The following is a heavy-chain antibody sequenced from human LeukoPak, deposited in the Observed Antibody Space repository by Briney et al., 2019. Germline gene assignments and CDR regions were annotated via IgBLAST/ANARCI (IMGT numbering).Heavy chain of an antibody. J-gene: IGHJ4*02. Sequence: GESLKISCKGSGYSFTSYWIGWVRQTPGKGREWMGVIYPGDSDTRYSPSFQGQVTISAAKSISPSYLQWSSLKASDTAMYYCARRQLAPGGYFDYWGQGTLVTVSS. V-gene: IGHV5-51*01. CDR3: ARRQLAPGGYFDY. CDR2: IYPGDSDT. D-gene: IGHD6-6*01. CDR1: GYSFTSYW.